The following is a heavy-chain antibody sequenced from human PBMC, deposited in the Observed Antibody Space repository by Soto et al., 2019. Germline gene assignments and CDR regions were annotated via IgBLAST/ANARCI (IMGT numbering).Heavy chain of an antibody. Sequence: QVQLVQSGAEVKKPGASVKVSCKASGYTFNSYGISWVRQAPGQGLEWMGWISAYNGNTNYAQKLQGRVTMTTDTSTSTAYMELRSLRSDDTAVYYCASVRGSSGYYPYYYYGMDVWGQGTTVTVSS. V-gene: IGHV1-18*01. CDR2: ISAYNGNT. D-gene: IGHD3-22*01. J-gene: IGHJ6*02. CDR1: GYTFNSYG. CDR3: ASVRGSSGYYPYYYYGMDV.